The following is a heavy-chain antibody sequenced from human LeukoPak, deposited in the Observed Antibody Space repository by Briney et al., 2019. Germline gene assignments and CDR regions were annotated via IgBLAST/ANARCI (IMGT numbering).Heavy chain of an antibody. CDR1: GFTFSSYG. V-gene: IGHV3-33*06. J-gene: IGHJ3*02. CDR3: AKDDGGSPPDAFDI. CDR2: IWYDGSNK. D-gene: IGHD3-10*01. Sequence: PGRSLRLSCAASGFTFSSYGMHWVRQAPGKGLEWVAGIWYDGSNKYYADSVKGRFAISRDSSKNTLYLQMNGLRGEDTAVYYCAKDDGGSPPDAFDIWGQGTVVTVSS.